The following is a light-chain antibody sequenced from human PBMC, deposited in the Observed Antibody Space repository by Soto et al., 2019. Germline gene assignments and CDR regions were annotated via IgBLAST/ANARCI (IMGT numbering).Light chain of an antibody. CDR2: GAS. V-gene: IGKV3D-15*01. J-gene: IGKJ1*01. CDR1: QSISIN. Sequence: MTQSPGTLSVSPGDRVTLSCRASQSISINLAWYQHKPGQAPRLLIHGASTRATGIPARISGSGSGTEFTLTISSLQSEDFAVYYCQQFRNWPWTFGQGTKVEVK. CDR3: QQFRNWPWT.